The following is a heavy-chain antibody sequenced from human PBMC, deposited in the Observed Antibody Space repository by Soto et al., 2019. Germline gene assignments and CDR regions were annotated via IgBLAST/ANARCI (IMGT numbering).Heavy chain of an antibody. CDR2: IYYSGST. V-gene: IGHV4-59*01. CDR1: GGSISSYY. CDR3: ASTNWSEYSGYDYSGAFAI. Sequence: PSETLALTCTVSGGSISSYYWWWIRQPPGKGLEGIGYIYYSGSTNYNHSLKSRVTISVDTSKNQFSLKLSSVTAADTAVYYCASTNWSEYSGYDYSGAFAIWGQGTMVTGSS. D-gene: IGHD5-12*01. J-gene: IGHJ3*02.